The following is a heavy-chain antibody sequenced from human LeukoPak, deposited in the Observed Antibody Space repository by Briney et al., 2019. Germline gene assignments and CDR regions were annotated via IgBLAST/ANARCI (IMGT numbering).Heavy chain of an antibody. CDR3: ARHGSGTYYYYGMDV. J-gene: IGHJ6*02. CDR2: IYPGDSDT. Sequence: GESLKISCKGSGYSFTSYWIGWVRQMPGKGLEWMGIIYPGDSDTRYSPSFQGQVTISADKSISTAYLQWSSLKASDTAMYYCARHGSGTYYYYGMDVWGQGTTVIVSS. CDR1: GYSFTSYW. V-gene: IGHV5-51*01. D-gene: IGHD3-10*01.